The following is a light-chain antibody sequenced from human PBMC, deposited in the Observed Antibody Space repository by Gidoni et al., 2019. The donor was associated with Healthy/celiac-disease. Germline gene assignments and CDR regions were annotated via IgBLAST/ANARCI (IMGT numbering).Light chain of an antibody. CDR3: QQYNSYQYT. CDR2: KAS. J-gene: IGKJ2*01. V-gene: IGKV1-5*03. Sequence: DSQMTQSPSTLSASVGDRVTITCRASQSISSWLAWYQQKPGKAPKLLIYKASSLESGVPSRFSGSGSGTEFTLTISSLQPDDFATYYCQQYNSYQYTFGQGTNLEIK. CDR1: QSISSW.